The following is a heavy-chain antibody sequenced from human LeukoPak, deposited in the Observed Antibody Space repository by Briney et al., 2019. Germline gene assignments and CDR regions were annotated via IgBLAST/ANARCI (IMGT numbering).Heavy chain of an antibody. J-gene: IGHJ4*02. V-gene: IGHV3-11*01. CDR3: ARWSRLQLWFS. Sequence: GGSLRLSCAASGFTFSDYCMSWIRQAPGKGLEWVSYISSSGSTIYYADSVKGRFTISRDNAKNSLYLQMNSLRAEDTAVYYCARWSRLQLWFSWGQGTLVTVSS. CDR2: ISSSGSTI. D-gene: IGHD5-18*01. CDR1: GFTFSDYC.